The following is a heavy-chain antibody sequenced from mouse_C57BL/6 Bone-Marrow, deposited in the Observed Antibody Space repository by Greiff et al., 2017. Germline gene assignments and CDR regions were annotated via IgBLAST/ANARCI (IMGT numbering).Heavy chain of an antibody. V-gene: IGHV1-85*01. J-gene: IGHJ1*03. CDR3: ARDYGSSYRDFDV. CDR1: GYTFTSYD. CDR2: IYPRAGST. D-gene: IGHD1-1*01. Sequence: QVQLQQSGPELVKPGASVKLSCKASGYTFTSYDINWVKQRPGQGLEWIGWIYPRAGSTKYNEKFKGKATLTVDTSSSTAYMELHSLTSEDSAVYFCARDYGSSYRDFDVWGTGTTVTVSA.